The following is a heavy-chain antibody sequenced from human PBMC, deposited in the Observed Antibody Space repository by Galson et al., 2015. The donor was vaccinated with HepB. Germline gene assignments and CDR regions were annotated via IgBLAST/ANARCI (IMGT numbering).Heavy chain of an antibody. J-gene: IGHJ3*02. Sequence: PALVKPTQTLTLTCTFSGFSLSTSGVGVGWIRQPPGKALEWLALIYWDDDKRYSPSLKSRLTIAKDTSKTQVVLTMTNMHPVDTATFYCPLKTADAFDIWGQGTMVTVSS. V-gene: IGHV2-5*02. CDR2: IYWDDDK. CDR1: GFSLSTSGVG. CDR3: PLKTADAFDI. D-gene: IGHD1-14*01.